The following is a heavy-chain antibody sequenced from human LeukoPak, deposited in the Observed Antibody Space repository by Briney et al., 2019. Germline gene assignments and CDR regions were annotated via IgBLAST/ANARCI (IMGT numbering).Heavy chain of an antibody. V-gene: IGHV3-66*02. J-gene: IGHJ4*02. CDR2: IYSGGST. Sequence: PGGSLRLSCAASGFTVSSNCMSWVRQAPGKGLEGVSVIYSGGSTFYSDSVKGRFTISRDNSKNTLYLQMNSLRAEDTAVYYCARVRVATTYYFDYWGQGTLVTVSS. D-gene: IGHD5-12*01. CDR3: ARVRVATTYYFDY. CDR1: GFTVSSNC.